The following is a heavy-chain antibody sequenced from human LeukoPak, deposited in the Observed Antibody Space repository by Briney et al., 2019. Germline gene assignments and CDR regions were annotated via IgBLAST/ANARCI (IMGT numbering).Heavy chain of an antibody. CDR2: IDWDDAK. V-gene: IGHV2-70*11. D-gene: IGHD6-6*01. Sequence: SGPALVKPTQTLTLTCTFSGFSLNTSGMCVVWIRQPPGKALEWLARIDWDDAKYYSTSLKTRLTISKDTSKNQVVLTMTNMDPVDTATYYCARLYSSSSGLFDSWGRGTLVTVSS. CDR3: ARLYSSSSGLFDS. J-gene: IGHJ4*02. CDR1: GFSLNTSGMC.